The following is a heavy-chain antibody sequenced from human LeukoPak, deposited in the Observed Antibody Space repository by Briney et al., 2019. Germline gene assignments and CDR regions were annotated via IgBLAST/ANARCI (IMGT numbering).Heavy chain of an antibody. D-gene: IGHD3-22*01. CDR1: GFTLGSYW. V-gene: IGHV3-7*05. Sequence: GGSLRLSCAASGFTLGSYWMTWVRQAPGKGLEWVANINQDASEKYHVDSVKGRFTISRDNAKNSLYLQMNSLGAEDTAVYYCANTMTGAFDIWGQGTMVTVSS. CDR3: ANTMTGAFDI. CDR2: INQDASEK. J-gene: IGHJ3*02.